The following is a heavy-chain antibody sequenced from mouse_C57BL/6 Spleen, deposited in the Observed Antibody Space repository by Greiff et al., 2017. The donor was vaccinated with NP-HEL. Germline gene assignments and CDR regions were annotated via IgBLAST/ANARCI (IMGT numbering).Heavy chain of an antibody. CDR1: GYTFTSYW. V-gene: IGHV1-55*01. CDR3: ASPSYYDGSSYGYVDG. J-gene: IGHJ1*03. D-gene: IGHD1-1*01. CDR2: IYPGSGST. Sequence: QVQLKQPGAELVKPGASVKMSCKASGYTFTSYWITWVKQRPGQGLEWIGDIYPGSGSTNYNEKFKSKATLTVDTSSSTAYMQLSSLTSEDSAVYYCASPSYYDGSSYGYVDGWGTGTTGTGSS.